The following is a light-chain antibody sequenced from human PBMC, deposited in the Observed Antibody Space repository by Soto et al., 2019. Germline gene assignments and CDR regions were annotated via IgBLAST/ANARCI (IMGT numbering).Light chain of an antibody. V-gene: IGLV2-14*01. CDR1: SSDVGGYNY. Sequence: QSALTQPASVSGSPGQSITISCTGTSSDVGGYNYVSWYQQHPGKAPKLMIYEVSNRPSGVSNRFSASKSDNTASLTISGLQAEDEADYFCSSYTSSSTQLVFGGGTKVTVL. J-gene: IGLJ2*01. CDR3: SSYTSSSTQLV. CDR2: EVS.